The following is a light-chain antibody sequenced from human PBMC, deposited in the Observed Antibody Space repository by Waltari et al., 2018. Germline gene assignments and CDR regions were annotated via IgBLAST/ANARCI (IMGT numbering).Light chain of an antibody. Sequence: DIQMTQSPSILSASVGDRVTITCRASQTISIYFAWYQQKPGKAPNLLIYKASTLESGVPSRFSGSGSGTEFTLTISNLQPDDFATYYCQQYHSYSPYTFGQGTTLDIK. CDR1: QTISIY. J-gene: IGKJ2*01. CDR2: KAS. V-gene: IGKV1-5*03. CDR3: QQYHSYSPYT.